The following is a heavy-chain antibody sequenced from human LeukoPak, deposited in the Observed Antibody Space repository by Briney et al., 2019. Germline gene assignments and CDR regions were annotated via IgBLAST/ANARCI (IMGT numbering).Heavy chain of an antibody. J-gene: IGHJ5*02. CDR3: ARTRAPLRFLEWLGSVDP. Sequence: ASVKVSCKASGYTFTSYYMHWVRQAPGQGLEWMGIINPSGGSTSYAQRFQGRVTMTRDTSTSTVYMELSSLRAEDTAVYYCARTRAPLRFLEWLGSVDPWGQGTLVTVSS. CDR1: GYTFTSYY. CDR2: INPSGGST. V-gene: IGHV1-46*01. D-gene: IGHD3-3*01.